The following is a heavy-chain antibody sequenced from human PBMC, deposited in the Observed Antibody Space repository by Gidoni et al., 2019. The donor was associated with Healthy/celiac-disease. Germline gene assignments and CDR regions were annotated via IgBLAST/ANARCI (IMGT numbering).Heavy chain of an antibody. CDR1: GGTFSRYT. CDR3: ASEPHDYGDYVSYFDF. Sequence: EVKKPGSSEKVSCRASGGTFSRYTISWVRQAHGQGLEWMGRIIPILAIANYAQKLQGRFMIAADKSTSTAYMELGSLTSEDTAVYYCASEPHDYGDYVSYFDFWGQGTLVTVSS. V-gene: IGHV1-69*02. J-gene: IGHJ4*02. CDR2: IIPILAIA. D-gene: IGHD4-17*01.